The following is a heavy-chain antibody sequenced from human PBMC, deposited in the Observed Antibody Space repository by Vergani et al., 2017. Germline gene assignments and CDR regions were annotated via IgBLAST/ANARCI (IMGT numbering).Heavy chain of an antibody. Sequence: QAQLVESGGGVVQPGGSLRLSCAGSGFTFENSGMHWVRQAPGKGLEWVALIRGDGSDQYYADSVKGRFTISRDNSKNTLYLQINNLRDEDTALYYCAKSLLGVVAGNGLDVWGQGTTVTVSS. V-gene: IGHV3-30*02. CDR3: AKSLLGVVAGNGLDV. J-gene: IGHJ6*02. D-gene: IGHD3-3*01. CDR2: IRGDGSDQ. CDR1: GFTFENSG.